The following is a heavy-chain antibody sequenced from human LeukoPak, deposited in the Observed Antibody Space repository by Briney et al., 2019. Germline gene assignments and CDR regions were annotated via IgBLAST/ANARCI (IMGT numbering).Heavy chain of an antibody. D-gene: IGHD6-13*01. CDR3: ARLGGSSSWSIDY. Sequence: PSETLSLTCAVYGGSFSGYYWSWIRQPPGKGLEWIGEINHSGSTNYNPSLKSRVTISVDTSKNQFSLKLSSVTAADTAVYYCARLGGSSSWSIDYWGQGTLVTVSS. J-gene: IGHJ4*02. V-gene: IGHV4-34*01. CDR1: GGSFSGYY. CDR2: INHSGST.